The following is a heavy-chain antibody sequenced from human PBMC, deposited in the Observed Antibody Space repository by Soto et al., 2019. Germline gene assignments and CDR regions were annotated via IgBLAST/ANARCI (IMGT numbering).Heavy chain of an antibody. D-gene: IGHD4-4*01. CDR1: GFTFSSYA. Sequence: QVQLVESGGGVVQPGRSLRLSCAASGFTFSSYAMHWVRQVPGKGLEWVAVISYDGSNKYYADSVKGRFTISRDNSKKTLYLKMNSLRAEATAVYYGARPLWRDDYNWGYFDLWGRGTLVTVSS. CDR3: ARPLWRDDYNWGYFDL. J-gene: IGHJ2*01. V-gene: IGHV3-30-3*01. CDR2: ISYDGSNK.